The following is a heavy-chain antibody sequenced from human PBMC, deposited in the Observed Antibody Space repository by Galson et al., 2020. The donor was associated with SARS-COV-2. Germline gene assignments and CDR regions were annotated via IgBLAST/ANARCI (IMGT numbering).Heavy chain of an antibody. V-gene: IGHV3-30*04. D-gene: IGHD1-26*01. CDR3: ASAYSGSYVGYFDY. Sequence: GESLKISCAASGFTFSSYAMHWVRQAPGKGLEWVAVISYDGSNKYYADSVNGRFTISRDNSKNTLYLQMNSLRAEDTAVYYCASAYSGSYVGYFDYWGHGTLVTISS. CDR2: ISYDGSNK. J-gene: IGHJ4*01. CDR1: GFTFSSYA.